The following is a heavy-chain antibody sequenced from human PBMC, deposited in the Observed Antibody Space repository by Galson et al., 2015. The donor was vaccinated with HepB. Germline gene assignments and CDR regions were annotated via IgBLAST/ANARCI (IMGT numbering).Heavy chain of an antibody. CDR3: YYYGSGSYAFDI. D-gene: IGHD3-10*01. CDR1: GFTFSSYW. J-gene: IGHJ3*02. V-gene: IGHV3-74*01. CDR2: INSDGSST. Sequence: SLRLSCAASGFTFSSYWMHWVRQAPGKGLVWVSRINSDGSSTSYADSVKGRFTISRGNAKNTLYLQMNSLRAEDTAVYYCYYYGSGSYAFDIWGQGTMVTVSS.